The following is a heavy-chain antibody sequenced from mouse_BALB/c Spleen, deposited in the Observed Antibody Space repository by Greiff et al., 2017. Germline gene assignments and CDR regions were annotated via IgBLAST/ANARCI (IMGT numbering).Heavy chain of an antibody. CDR3: ARVTYYYAMDY. CDR2: ISSGSSTI. V-gene: IGHV5-17*02. J-gene: IGHJ4*01. Sequence: DVMLVESGGGLVQPGGSRKLSCAASGFTFSSFGMHWVRQAPEKGLEWVAYISSGSSTIYYADTVKGRFTISRDNPKNTLFLQMTSLRSEDTAMYYCARVTYYYAMDYWGQGTSVTVSS. D-gene: IGHD2-13*01. CDR1: GFTFSSFG.